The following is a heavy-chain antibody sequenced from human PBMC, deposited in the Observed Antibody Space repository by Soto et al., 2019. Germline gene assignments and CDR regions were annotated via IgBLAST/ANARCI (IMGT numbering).Heavy chain of an antibody. Sequence: GGSLRLSCAASGLTVSSNYMSWVRQAPGKGLEWISVIHSDGNRFYADSVKGRFTISRDSSKNTLYLQMNSLRVDDTAVYYCARLPSGQWLVFDYWGQGTLVTVSS. V-gene: IGHV3-53*01. CDR3: ARLPSGQWLVFDY. CDR2: IHSDGNR. CDR1: GLTVSSNY. D-gene: IGHD6-19*01. J-gene: IGHJ4*02.